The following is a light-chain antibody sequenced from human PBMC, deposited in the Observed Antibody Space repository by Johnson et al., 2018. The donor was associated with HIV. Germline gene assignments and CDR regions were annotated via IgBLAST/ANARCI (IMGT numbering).Light chain of an antibody. J-gene: IGLJ1*01. CDR1: SSNIGNNY. CDR3: GTWDSSLSAYV. Sequence: QSVLTQPPSVSAAPGQKVTISCSGSSSNIGNNYVSWYRQLPGTAPKVLIYEDNKRPSGIPDRFSGSKSGTSAALDIAGLQTGDEADYYCGTWDSSLSAYVFGTGTKVTVL. V-gene: IGLV1-51*02. CDR2: EDN.